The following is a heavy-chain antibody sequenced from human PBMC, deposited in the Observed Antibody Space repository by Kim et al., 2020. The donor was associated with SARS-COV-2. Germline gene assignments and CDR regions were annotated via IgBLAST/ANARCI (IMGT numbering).Heavy chain of an antibody. CDR3: ARGMFRSGFDV. Sequence: GGSLRLSCAAAGFSSSSYWINWVRQPPGKGLEWVSRISSDGRITHYEDSVKGRFTMSGDSAENTVFLQMNRLGAEDAAVYYCARGMFRSGFDVWGQGTTVSVSS. V-gene: IGHV3-74*01. CDR1: GFSSSSYW. J-gene: IGHJ6*02. CDR2: ISSDGRIT. D-gene: IGHD3-10*02.